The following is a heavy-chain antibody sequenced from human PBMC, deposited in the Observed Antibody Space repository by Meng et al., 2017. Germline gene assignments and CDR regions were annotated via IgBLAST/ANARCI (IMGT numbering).Heavy chain of an antibody. J-gene: IGHJ5*02. CDR2: IIPIFGTA. CDR1: GGTFSSYG. D-gene: IGHD6-13*01. CDR3: ARGGIAAALPWFDP. Sequence: QVHLVQSGAEVKKPGSSVKCSCKASGGTFSSYGISWVRQAPGKGLEWMGGIIPIFGTANYAQKFQGRVTITTDESTSTAYMELSSLRSEDTAVYYCARGGIAAALPWFDPWGQGTLVTVSS. V-gene: IGHV1-69*05.